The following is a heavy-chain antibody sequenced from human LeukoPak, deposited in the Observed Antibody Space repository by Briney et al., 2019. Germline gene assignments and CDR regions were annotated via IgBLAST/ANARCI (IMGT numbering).Heavy chain of an antibody. J-gene: IGHJ6*02. Sequence: ASVKVSCKASGYTFTGYYMHWVRQAPGQGLEGMGWINPNSGGTNYAQKFQGRVTMTRDTSISTAYMELSRLRSDDTAVYYCARTTTVTAVDYYYGMDVWGQGTTVTVSS. V-gene: IGHV1-2*02. CDR3: ARTTTVTAVDYYYGMDV. D-gene: IGHD4-17*01. CDR1: GYTFTGYY. CDR2: INPNSGGT.